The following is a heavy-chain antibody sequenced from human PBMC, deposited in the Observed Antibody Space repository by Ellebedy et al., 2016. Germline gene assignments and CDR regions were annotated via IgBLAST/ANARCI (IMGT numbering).Heavy chain of an antibody. CDR1: GYTFTSYY. V-gene: IGHV1-46*04. Sequence: ASVKVSCKPSGYTFTSYYLHWVRQAPGQGLEWMGVINPSTGSTTYAQKMQGRVTMTRDTSTSTVYMELSSLSSEETALYYCARHWNGLFDYWGQGTLVTVSS. J-gene: IGHJ4*02. D-gene: IGHD1-1*01. CDR3: ARHWNGLFDY. CDR2: INPSTGST.